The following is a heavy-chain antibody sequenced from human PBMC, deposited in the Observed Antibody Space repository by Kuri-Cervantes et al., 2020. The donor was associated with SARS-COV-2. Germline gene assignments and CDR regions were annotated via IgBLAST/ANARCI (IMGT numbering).Heavy chain of an antibody. Sequence: SETLSLTCTVSGGSISSSSYCWGWIRQPPGKGLEWIGSIYYSGSTYYNPSPKSRVTISVDTSKNQFSLKLSSVTAADTAVYYCARGLHKADWGYGSGSYYNAKGSFQHWGQGTLVTASS. CDR1: GGSISSSSYC. J-gene: IGHJ1*01. V-gene: IGHV4-39*07. CDR2: IYYSGST. CDR3: ARGLHKADWGYGSGSYYNAKGSFQH. D-gene: IGHD3-10*01.